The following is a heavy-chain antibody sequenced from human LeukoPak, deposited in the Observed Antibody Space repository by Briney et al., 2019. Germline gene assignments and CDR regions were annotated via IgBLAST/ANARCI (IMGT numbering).Heavy chain of an antibody. CDR3: AREARVYSGYDFAVPLDV. CDR1: GGSISGSISSYY. J-gene: IGHJ6*04. CDR2: IYYSGST. V-gene: IGHV4-61*01. D-gene: IGHD5-12*01. Sequence: SETLSLTCTVSGGSISGSISSYYWNWIRQPPGKGLEWIGYIYYSGSTNYNPSLKSRVTMSVDTSKNQFSLKLNSVTAADTAVYYCAREARVYSGYDFAVPLDVWGKGTTVTVSS.